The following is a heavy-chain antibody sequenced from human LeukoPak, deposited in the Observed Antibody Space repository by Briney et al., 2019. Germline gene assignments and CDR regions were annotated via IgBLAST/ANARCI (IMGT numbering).Heavy chain of an antibody. CDR3: ARSYYGSGSYYLPPYYYYYYGMDV. CDR2: IYYSGST. CDR1: DGSISSGDYY. D-gene: IGHD3-10*01. V-gene: IGHV4-30-4*01. J-gene: IGHJ6*02. Sequence: SQTLSLTCTVSDGSISSGDYYWSWIRQPPGKSLEWIGYIYYSGSTYYNPSLKSRVTISVDTSKNQFSLKLSSVTAADTAVYYCARSYYGSGSYYLPPYYYYYYGMDVWGQGTTVTVSS.